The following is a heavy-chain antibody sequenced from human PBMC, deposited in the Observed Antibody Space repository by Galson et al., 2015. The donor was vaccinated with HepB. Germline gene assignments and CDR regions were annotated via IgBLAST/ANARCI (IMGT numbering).Heavy chain of an antibody. CDR2: IIPMFGTT. J-gene: IGHJ4*02. D-gene: IGHD5-18*01. CDR1: GGTFSNYA. Sequence: SVKVSCKASGGTFSNYAISWVRQAPGQGLEWMGGIIPMFGTTNFAQKFQGRVTITADESSSTAYMELSSLRSEDTAVYYCARSTFAGFSYGYDRSTEGLYYFDSWGQGTLVTVSS. CDR3: ARSTFAGFSYGYDRSTEGLYYFDS. V-gene: IGHV1-69*13.